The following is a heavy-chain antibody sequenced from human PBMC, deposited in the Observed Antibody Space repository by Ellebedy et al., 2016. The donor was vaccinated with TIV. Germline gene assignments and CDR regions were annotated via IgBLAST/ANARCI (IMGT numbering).Heavy chain of an antibody. D-gene: IGHD3-22*01. CDR3: ARPAQDYHDSSGYYQTWYFDL. V-gene: IGHV3-9*01. Sequence: SLKISXAASGFTFDDYAMHWVRQAPGKGLEWVSGISWNSGSIGYADSVKGRFTISRDNAKNSLYLQMNSLRAEDTALYYCARPAQDYHDSSGYYQTWYFDLWGRGTLVTVSS. J-gene: IGHJ2*01. CDR2: ISWNSGSI. CDR1: GFTFDDYA.